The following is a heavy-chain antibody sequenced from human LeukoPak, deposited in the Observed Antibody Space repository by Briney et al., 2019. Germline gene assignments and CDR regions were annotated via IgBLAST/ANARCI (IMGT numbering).Heavy chain of an antibody. CDR2: IYHSGST. CDR3: ARCYGDYSSNWLDP. J-gene: IGHJ5*02. CDR1: GGSISSGGYS. D-gene: IGHD4-17*01. Sequence: PSQTLSLTCAVSGGSISSGGYSWSWIRQPPGKGLEWIGYIYHSGSTYYNPSLKSRVTISVDRSKNQFSLKLSSVTAADTAVYYCARCYGDYSSNWLDPWGQGTLVTVSS. V-gene: IGHV4-30-2*01.